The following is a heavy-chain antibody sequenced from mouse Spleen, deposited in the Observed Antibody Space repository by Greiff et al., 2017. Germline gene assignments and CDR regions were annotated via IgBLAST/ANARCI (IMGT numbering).Heavy chain of an antibody. J-gene: IGHJ3*01. CDR1: GFTFSSYA. D-gene: IGHD3-3*01. Sequence: EVQRVESGGGLVKPGGSLKLSCAASGFTFSSYAMSWVRQTPEKRLEWVATISDGGSYTYYPDNVKGRFTISRDNAKNNLYLQMSHLKSEDTAMYYCARFREAYWGQGTLVTVSA. V-gene: IGHV5-4*01. CDR3: ARFREAY. CDR2: ISDGGSYT.